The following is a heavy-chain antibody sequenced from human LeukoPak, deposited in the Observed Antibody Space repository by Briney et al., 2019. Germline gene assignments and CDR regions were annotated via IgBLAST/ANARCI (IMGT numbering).Heavy chain of an antibody. CDR2: IYSSGST. D-gene: IGHD3-3*01. V-gene: IGHV4-39*07. CDR1: GASVSGSPYY. Sequence: SETLSLTCTVSGASVSGSPYYWGWIRQPPGKGLEWIGSIYSSGSTYYNPSLKSRVTISVDTSKNQFSLKLSSVTAADTAVYYCASRYDFWSGYCFDYWGQGTLVTVSS. J-gene: IGHJ4*02. CDR3: ASRYDFWSGYCFDY.